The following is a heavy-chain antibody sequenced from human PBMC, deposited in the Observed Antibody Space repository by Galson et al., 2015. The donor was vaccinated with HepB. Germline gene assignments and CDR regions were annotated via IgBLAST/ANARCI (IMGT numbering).Heavy chain of an antibody. CDR1: GDSVSSNSAA. Sequence: CAISGDSVSSNSAAWNWIRQSPSRGLEWLGRTSYRSKWYTGTAVSVKSRITINPDTSKNQFSLKLSSVTAADTAVYYCARVVTTYGGRGYYFDYWGQGTLVTVSS. V-gene: IGHV6-1*01. CDR2: TSYRSKWYT. D-gene: IGHD4-17*01. CDR3: ARVVTTYGGRGYYFDY. J-gene: IGHJ4*02.